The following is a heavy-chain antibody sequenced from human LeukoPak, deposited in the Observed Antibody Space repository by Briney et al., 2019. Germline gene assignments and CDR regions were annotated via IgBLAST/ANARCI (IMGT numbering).Heavy chain of an antibody. CDR1: GGSISSGDHY. J-gene: IGHJ4*02. D-gene: IGHD6-19*01. CDR3: ARLGRGIAVAGVFDY. Sequence: SETLSLTCTNLGGSISSGDHYWSWIRQHPGKGLEWIGYIYYSGSTHYNPSLKSRVSMSVDTSKNQFSLKLSSVTAADTAVYYCARLGRGIAVAGVFDYWGQGTLVTVSS. V-gene: IGHV4-31*03. CDR2: IYYSGST.